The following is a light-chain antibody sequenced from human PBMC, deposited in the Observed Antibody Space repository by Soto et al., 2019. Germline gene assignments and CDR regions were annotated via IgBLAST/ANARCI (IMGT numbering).Light chain of an antibody. Sequence: EIVLTQSPCTLSLSPGERATLSCRASQSVSSSYLSWYQQKPGQAPRLIIYGASSRATGIPDRFSGSRSGTEFSLTIIRLEPADFAVYYCHQYGSSPLTFGRGTKVEIK. J-gene: IGKJ4*01. CDR2: GAS. CDR1: QSVSSSY. V-gene: IGKV3-20*01. CDR3: HQYGSSPLT.